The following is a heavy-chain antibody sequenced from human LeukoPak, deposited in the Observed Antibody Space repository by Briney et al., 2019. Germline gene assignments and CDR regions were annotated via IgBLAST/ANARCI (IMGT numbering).Heavy chain of an antibody. Sequence: SVKVSCKASGGTFSDYALNWVRQAPGKGREWMGVFIPILGTANSTQKFQDRVTIIADISTNTVYMELSSLRSEDTAVYFCAGIPVFGVVLHQEPVWGKGTTVTVSS. CDR3: AGIPVFGVVLHQEPV. J-gene: IGHJ6*04. CDR1: GGTFSDYA. CDR2: FIPILGTA. D-gene: IGHD3-3*01. V-gene: IGHV1-69*10.